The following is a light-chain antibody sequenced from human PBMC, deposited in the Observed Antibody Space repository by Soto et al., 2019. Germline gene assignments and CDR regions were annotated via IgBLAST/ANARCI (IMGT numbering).Light chain of an antibody. CDR2: DNN. CDR3: GAWDSSLSAGRV. V-gene: IGLV1-51*01. Sequence: QSVLTQPPSVSAAPGQKVTISCSGSSSNIGNNYVSWYQQLPGTAPKLLIYDNNQRPSGIPGRFSGSKSGTSATLGITGLQTGDEADYYCGAWDSSLSAGRVFGGGTKLTVL. CDR1: SSNIGNNY. J-gene: IGLJ2*01.